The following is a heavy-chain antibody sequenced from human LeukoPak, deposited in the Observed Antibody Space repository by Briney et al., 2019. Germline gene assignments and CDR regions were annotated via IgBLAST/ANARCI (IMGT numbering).Heavy chain of an antibody. Sequence: GGSLRLSCAASGFTFSSYAMHWVRQAPGKGLEWVSSISSSSSYIYYADSVKGRFTISRDNAKNSLYLQMNSLRAEDTAVYYCARAWDPGYDAFDIWGQGTMVTVSS. CDR2: ISSSSSYI. CDR1: GFTFSSYA. D-gene: IGHD1-26*01. CDR3: ARAWDPGYDAFDI. J-gene: IGHJ3*02. V-gene: IGHV3-21*01.